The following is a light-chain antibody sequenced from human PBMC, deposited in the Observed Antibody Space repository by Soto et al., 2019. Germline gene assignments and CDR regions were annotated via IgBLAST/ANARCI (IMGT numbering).Light chain of an antibody. Sequence: QSVLTQPASVSGSVGQSITISCTGTSSDVGGYDFVSWYQHHPGKAPKLIIYEVRTRPSGVSDRFSGSKSGNTASLTISGLQAEDEADYYCSSYTSDWGVFGTGTKVTV. CDR2: EVR. CDR1: SSDVGGYDF. CDR3: SSYTSDWGV. J-gene: IGLJ1*01. V-gene: IGLV2-14*01.